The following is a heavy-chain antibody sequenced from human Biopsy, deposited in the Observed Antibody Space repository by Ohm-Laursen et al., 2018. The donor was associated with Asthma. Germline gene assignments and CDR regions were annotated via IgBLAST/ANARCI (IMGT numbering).Heavy chain of an antibody. Sequence: SLRLSCAAAGFTFSSYGMYWVRQAPGKGLEWVAVISYDGSNKYYADSVKGRFTISRDNSKNSLYLQMNSLRAEDTAVYYCTRREYSDSRISPLDLWGHGTMVTVSS. CDR2: ISYDGSNK. CDR3: TRREYSDSRISPLDL. CDR1: GFTFSSYG. J-gene: IGHJ3*01. D-gene: IGHD3-22*01. V-gene: IGHV3-30*03.